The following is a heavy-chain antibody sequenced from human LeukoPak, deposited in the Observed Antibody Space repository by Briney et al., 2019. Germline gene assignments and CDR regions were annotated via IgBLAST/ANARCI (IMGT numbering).Heavy chain of an antibody. V-gene: IGHV1-69*04. D-gene: IGHD2-21*01. Sequence: SAKVSCKASGGTSRSYAITWVRQAPGQGLEWMGRIIPILGIADYTQQLQGRVTITADKSTSTAYMELSSLRSEDTAVYYCARERLVVVSAAADYYYGMDVWGQGTTVIVSS. CDR1: GGTSRSYA. CDR2: IIPILGIA. J-gene: IGHJ6*02. CDR3: ARERLVVVSAAADYYYGMDV.